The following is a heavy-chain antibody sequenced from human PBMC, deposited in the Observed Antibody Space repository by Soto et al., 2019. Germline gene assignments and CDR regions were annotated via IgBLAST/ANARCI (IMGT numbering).Heavy chain of an antibody. D-gene: IGHD6-13*01. J-gene: IGHJ3*01. CDR1: GFTFNNYG. CDR2: ISSHGGDK. V-gene: IGHV3-30*18. Sequence: QVQLVESGGGVVQPGTSLRLSCAASGFTFNNYGMHWVRQAPGTGLEWVAAISSHGGDKYYTDSVKGRLTISRDNSKNTLYLQMHSLRAEDTVVYYCAKDQGIAASHGIDWGQGTMVTVSS. CDR3: AKDQGIAASHGID.